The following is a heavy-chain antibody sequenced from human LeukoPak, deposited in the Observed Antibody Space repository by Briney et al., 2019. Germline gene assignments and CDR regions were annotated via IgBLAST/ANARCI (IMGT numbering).Heavy chain of an antibody. CDR1: GFTFSSYG. D-gene: IGHD1-26*01. V-gene: IGHV3-30*03. CDR3: ARDSRRELLHAFDI. CDR2: ISYDGSNK. J-gene: IGHJ3*02. Sequence: GGSLRLSCAASGFTFSSYGMHWVRQAPGKGLEWVAVISYDGSNKDYADSVKGRFTISRDNSKNTLYLQMNSLRAEDTAVYYCARDSRRELLHAFDIWGQGTMVTVSS.